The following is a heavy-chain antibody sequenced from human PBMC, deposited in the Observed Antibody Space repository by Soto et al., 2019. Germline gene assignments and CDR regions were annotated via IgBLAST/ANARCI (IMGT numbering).Heavy chain of an antibody. CDR3: ARGERGGSYVDP. J-gene: IGHJ5*02. CDR1: GYTFTSYD. D-gene: IGHD1-26*01. V-gene: IGHV1-8*01. CDR2: MNPNNGNT. Sequence: QVQLVQSGAEVKKPGASVRVSCKASGYTFTSYDINWVRQATGQGLEWMGWMNPNNGNTGYAQKFQGRVTMNRSTPKSTAYKERSSLRSGDPALDYWARGERGGSYVDPWGQGTPVTVAS.